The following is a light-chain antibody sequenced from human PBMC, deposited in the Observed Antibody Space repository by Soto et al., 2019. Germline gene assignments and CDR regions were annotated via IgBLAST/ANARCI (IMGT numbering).Light chain of an antibody. CDR1: ESVSSTS. CDR2: GVS. J-gene: IGKJ1*01. Sequence: EIVLTQSPGTLYLSTGERATLSCRASESVSSTSLAWYQLKPGQAPRLLMYGVSSRATGIPDRFSGSGSGTAFTLTSNRREPEDLAVYFLQHYDNSVWTFGQGTKVEIK. V-gene: IGKV3-20*01. CDR3: QHYDNSVWT.